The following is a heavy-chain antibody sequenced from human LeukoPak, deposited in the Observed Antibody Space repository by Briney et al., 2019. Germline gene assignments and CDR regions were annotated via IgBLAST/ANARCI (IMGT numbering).Heavy chain of an antibody. J-gene: IGHJ3*02. CDR3: AKDRLGALLYFDI. D-gene: IGHD3-10*01. V-gene: IGHV3-66*01. Sequence: GGSLRLSCAASGFTVSSKYMSWVRRPPGTGLEWVSVIYSDGNTYYADSVKGRFTISRDNSKNTLYLQINSLRAEDTAVYYCAKDRLGALLYFDIWGQGTMVTVSS. CDR2: IYSDGNT. CDR1: GFTVSSKY.